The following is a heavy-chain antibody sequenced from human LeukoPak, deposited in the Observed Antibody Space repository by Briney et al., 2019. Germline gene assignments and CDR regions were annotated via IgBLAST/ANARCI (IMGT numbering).Heavy chain of an antibody. CDR3: ARGEEQQLVRAFDI. V-gene: IGHV4-4*07. D-gene: IGHD6-13*01. CDR1: GGSISSYY. CDR2: IYTSGST. Sequence: SETLSLTCTVSGGSISSYYWSWIRQPAGKGLEWIGRIYTSGSTNYNPSLKSRVTMSVDTSKNQFSLKLSSVTAADTAVYYCARGEEQQLVRAFDIWGQGTMVTVSS. J-gene: IGHJ3*02.